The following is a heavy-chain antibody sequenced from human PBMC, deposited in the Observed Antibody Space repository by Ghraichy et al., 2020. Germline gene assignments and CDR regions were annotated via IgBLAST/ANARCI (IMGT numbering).Heavy chain of an antibody. CDR1: GFTFSSYA. CDR2: ISYDGSNK. Sequence: GGSLRLSCAASGFTFSSYAMHWVRQAPGKGLEWVAVISYDGSNKYYADSVKGRFTISRDNSKNTLYLQMNSLRAEDTAVYYCAKELEGYSGYEVDYWGQGTLVTVSS. CDR3: AKELEGYSGYEVDY. J-gene: IGHJ4*02. D-gene: IGHD5-12*01. V-gene: IGHV3-30*04.